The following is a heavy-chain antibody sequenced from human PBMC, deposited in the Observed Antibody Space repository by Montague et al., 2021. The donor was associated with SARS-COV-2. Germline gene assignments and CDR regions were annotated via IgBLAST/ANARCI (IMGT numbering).Heavy chain of an antibody. CDR1: GDSIRSSSYY. Sequence: SETLSLTCTVSGDSIRSSSYYWGWIRQPPGKGLECIGSIYYSGSTYYSPSLKSRVTISVDTSKNHFSLKLSSVTAADTAVYYCARTTWLRGYFDLWGRGTLVTVSS. CDR3: ARTTWLRGYFDL. V-gene: IGHV4-39*07. CDR2: IYYSGST. D-gene: IGHD5-12*01. J-gene: IGHJ2*01.